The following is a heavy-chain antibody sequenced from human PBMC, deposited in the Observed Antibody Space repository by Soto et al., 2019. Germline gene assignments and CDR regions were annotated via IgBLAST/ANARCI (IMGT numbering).Heavy chain of an antibody. V-gene: IGHV3-23*01. CDR2: ISASGGTT. Sequence: EVQLLESGGGLVQPGGSLSLSCAASGFTFNYYAMTWVRQAPGKGLEWVSTISASGGTTYYADSVKGRFTISRDNSKNXLYLKMNSLRAEDTAVYYCAKRGIEVAGKYRWFDPWGQGTLVTVSS. J-gene: IGHJ5*02. CDR1: GFTFNYYA. CDR3: AKRGIEVAGKYRWFDP. D-gene: IGHD6-19*01.